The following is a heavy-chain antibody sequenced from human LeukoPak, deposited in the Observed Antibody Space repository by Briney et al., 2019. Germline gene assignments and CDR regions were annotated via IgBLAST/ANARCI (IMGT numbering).Heavy chain of an antibody. J-gene: IGHJ4*02. V-gene: IGHV1-69*05. CDR3: VFDSSGYLSRSLPPYFDS. Sequence: ASVKVPCKASGGTFSRYAISWVRQAPGQGLEWMGGIIPIFGTAKYAQKFQGRVTLTTDESTSTAYMELSSLRSEDTAVYYCVFDSSGYLSRSLPPYFDSWGQGTLVTVSS. CDR1: GGTFSRYA. CDR2: IIPIFGTA. D-gene: IGHD3-22*01.